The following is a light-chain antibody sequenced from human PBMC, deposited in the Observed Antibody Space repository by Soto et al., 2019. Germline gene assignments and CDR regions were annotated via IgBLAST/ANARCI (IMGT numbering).Light chain of an antibody. Sequence: SPGERATLSCRSSHSVSSNYLAWYQQKPGQAPRLLIYDVSSRATGIPDRFSGSGSGTDFTLTISRLEPVDFAVYSCQQYGISPTFGQGTKVEIK. CDR3: QQYGISPT. J-gene: IGKJ1*01. CDR1: HSVSSNY. V-gene: IGKV3-20*01. CDR2: DVS.